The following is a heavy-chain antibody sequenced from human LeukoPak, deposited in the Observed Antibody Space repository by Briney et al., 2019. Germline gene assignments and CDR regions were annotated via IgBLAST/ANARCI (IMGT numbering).Heavy chain of an antibody. J-gene: IGHJ4*02. Sequence: GGSLRLSRAASGFTVSSNYMSWVRQAPGKGLELVSVIYSGGSTYYADSVKGRFTISRDNSKNTLYLQMNSLRAEDTAVYYCARGPIAVAGGDYWGQGTLVTVSS. CDR2: IYSGGST. V-gene: IGHV3-66*01. CDR1: GFTVSSNY. D-gene: IGHD6-19*01. CDR3: ARGPIAVAGGDY.